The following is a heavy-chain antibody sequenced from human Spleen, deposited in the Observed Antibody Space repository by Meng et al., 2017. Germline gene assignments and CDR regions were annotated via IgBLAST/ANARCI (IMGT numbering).Heavy chain of an antibody. J-gene: IGHJ4*02. CDR3: ARDEDISAAGKLFGDY. V-gene: IGHV1-2*06. CDR2: IDPKNGDT. D-gene: IGHD6-13*01. Sequence: VRLVQAGAEVKKPGSSVKVSCQPSGYTFPDYYIHWVRKAPGQGLEWMGRIDPKNGDTHYAQKFQGRVTMTGDTSISTAYMDLSGLRSDDTAVYYCARDEDISAAGKLFGDYWGQGTLVTVSS. CDR1: GYTFPDYY.